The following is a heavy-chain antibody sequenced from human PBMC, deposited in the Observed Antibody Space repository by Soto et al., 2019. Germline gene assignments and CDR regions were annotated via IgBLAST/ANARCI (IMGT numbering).Heavy chain of an antibody. D-gene: IGHD5-18*01. CDR3: ARERGGYSDGDS. Sequence: QVQLVQSGAEVKKPGASVKVSCKASGYTFTDYGINWVRQTPGQGLQWMGWVNSYRGTTNYAQKFQDRVTMTTDTSTSTAYLELRSLRSDDTAVYYCARERGGYSDGDSWGQGTLVTVSS. V-gene: IGHV1-18*01. CDR2: VNSYRGTT. CDR1: GYTFTDYG. J-gene: IGHJ4*02.